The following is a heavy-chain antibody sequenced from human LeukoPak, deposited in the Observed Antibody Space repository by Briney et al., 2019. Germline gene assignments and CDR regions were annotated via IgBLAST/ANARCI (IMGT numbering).Heavy chain of an antibody. Sequence: GASVKVSCKASGYTFTSYDINWVRQATGQGLEWMGWMNPNSGNTSYAQKFQGKVTMTRNTSISTAYMELSSLRSEDTAVYYCARVMAPDAFDIWGQGTMVTVSS. J-gene: IGHJ3*02. CDR3: ARVMAPDAFDI. CDR2: MNPNSGNT. V-gene: IGHV1-8*01. D-gene: IGHD2-8*01. CDR1: GYTFTSYD.